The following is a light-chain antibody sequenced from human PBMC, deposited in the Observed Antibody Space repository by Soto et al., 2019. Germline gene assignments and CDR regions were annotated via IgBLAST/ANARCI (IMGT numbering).Light chain of an antibody. J-gene: IGLJ2*01. Sequence: QSVLTQPASVSGSPGQSITISCTGTCSDVGGYNYVSWYQQHPGKAPKLMIYDVSDRPSGVSSRFSGSKSGNTASLTISGLQAEDEADYYCSSYTSSSTLVFGGGTKLTVL. CDR2: DVS. V-gene: IGLV2-14*03. CDR1: CSDVGGYNY. CDR3: SSYTSSSTLV.